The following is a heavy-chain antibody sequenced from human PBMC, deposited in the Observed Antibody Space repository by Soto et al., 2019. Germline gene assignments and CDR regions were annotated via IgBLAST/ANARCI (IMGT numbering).Heavy chain of an antibody. CDR3: ARDNILNWFDP. Sequence: ASVKVSCKASGYTFTGYYMHWVRQAPGQGLEWMGWISPNSGGTNYAQKFQGWVTMTRDTSISTAYMELSRLIFDDTAVYYCARDNILNWFDPWGQGTLVTVSS. CDR2: ISPNSGGT. CDR1: GYTFTGYY. V-gene: IGHV1-2*04. J-gene: IGHJ5*02.